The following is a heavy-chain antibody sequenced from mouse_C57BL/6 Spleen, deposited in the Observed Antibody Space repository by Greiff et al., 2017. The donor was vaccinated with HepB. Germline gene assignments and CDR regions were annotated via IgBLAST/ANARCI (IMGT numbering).Heavy chain of an antibody. D-gene: IGHD1-1*01. Sequence: QVQLQQPGAELVKPGASVKMSCKASGYTFTSYWITWVKQRPGQGLEWIGDIYPGSGSTNYNEKFKSKATLTVDTSSSTAYMQLSSLTSEDSAVYYCARGYYYGSSYEDAMDYWGQGTSVTVSS. J-gene: IGHJ4*01. CDR3: ARGYYYGSSYEDAMDY. V-gene: IGHV1-55*01. CDR1: GYTFTSYW. CDR2: IYPGSGST.